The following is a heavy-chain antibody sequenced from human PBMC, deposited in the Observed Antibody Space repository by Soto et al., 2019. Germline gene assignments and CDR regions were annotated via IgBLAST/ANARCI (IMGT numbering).Heavy chain of an antibody. CDR1: GGSVSSGSYY. CDR3: AREAVYYDSSGYQEAFDI. Sequence: QVQLQESGPGLVKPSETLSLTCTVSGGSVSSGSYYWSWIRQPPGKGLEWIGYIYYSGSTNYNPSLKSRVTISVDTSKNQVSLKLSSVTAADTAVYYCAREAVYYDSSGYQEAFDIWGQGTMVTVSS. D-gene: IGHD3-22*01. CDR2: IYYSGST. J-gene: IGHJ3*02. V-gene: IGHV4-61*01.